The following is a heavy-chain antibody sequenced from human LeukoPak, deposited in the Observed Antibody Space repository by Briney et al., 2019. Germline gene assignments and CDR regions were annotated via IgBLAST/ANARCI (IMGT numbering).Heavy chain of an antibody. V-gene: IGHV3-23*01. CDR1: GFTFRNYA. CDR3: AKDRRLLCSSTSCYSNWFDP. D-gene: IGHD2-2*02. Sequence: SGGSLRLSCAASGFTFRNYALSWVRQAPGKGLEWVSAISGSGGSTYYADSVKGRFTISRDNSKNTLYLQMNSLRAEDTAVYYCAKDRRLLCSSTSCYSNWFDPWGQGTLVTVSS. CDR2: ISGSGGST. J-gene: IGHJ5*02.